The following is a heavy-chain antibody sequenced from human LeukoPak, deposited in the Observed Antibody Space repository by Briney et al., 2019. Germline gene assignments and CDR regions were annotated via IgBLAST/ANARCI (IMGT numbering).Heavy chain of an antibody. CDR3: ARVPRYSYYDSSGYLHYMDG. V-gene: IGHV3-74*01. Sequence: GGSLRLSCAASGFTFSSYWMHWVRQAPGKGLVWVSRINSDGSSTSYADSVKGRFTISRDNAKNTLYLQMNSLRAEDTAVYYCARVPRYSYYDSSGYLHYMDGWGKGTTVTVSS. CDR1: GFTFSSYW. CDR2: INSDGSST. J-gene: IGHJ6*03. D-gene: IGHD3-22*01.